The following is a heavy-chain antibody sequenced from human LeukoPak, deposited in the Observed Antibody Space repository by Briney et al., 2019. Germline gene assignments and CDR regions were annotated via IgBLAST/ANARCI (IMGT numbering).Heavy chain of an antibody. CDR2: ISSSSSTI. CDR1: GLAFNNYW. J-gene: IGHJ4*02. Sequence: GGSLRLSCAASGLAFNNYWMSWVRQAPGKGLEWVSYISSSSSTIYYADSVKGRFTISRDNAKNSLYLQMNSLRDEDTAVYYCARGGLQVDYWGQGTLVTVSS. V-gene: IGHV3-48*02. CDR3: ARGGLQVDY. D-gene: IGHD3-16*01.